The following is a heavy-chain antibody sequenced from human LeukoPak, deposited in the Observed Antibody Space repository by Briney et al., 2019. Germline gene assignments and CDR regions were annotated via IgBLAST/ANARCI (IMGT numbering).Heavy chain of an antibody. Sequence: ASVKVSCKASGYTFTSYAMNWVRQAPGQGLEWMGWINTNTGNPTYAQGFTGRFVFSLDTSVSTAYLQISSLKAEDTAVYYCARGEQQLAPSEIYYYYYYMDVWGKGTTVTVSS. V-gene: IGHV7-4-1*02. J-gene: IGHJ6*03. CDR1: GYTFTSYA. D-gene: IGHD6-13*01. CDR3: ARGEQQLAPSEIYYYYYYMDV. CDR2: INTNTGNP.